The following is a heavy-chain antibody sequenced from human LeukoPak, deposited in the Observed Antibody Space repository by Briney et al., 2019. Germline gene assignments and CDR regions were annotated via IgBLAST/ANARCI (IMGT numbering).Heavy chain of an antibody. CDR1: GFTFSSHP. CDR3: ATIDY. V-gene: IGHV3-66*01. CDR2: IYSGGST. Sequence: GGSLRLSCAASGFTFSSHPMSWVRLAPGKGLEWVSVIYSGGSTYYADSVKGRFTISRDNSKNTLYLQMNSLRAEDTAVYYCATIDYWGQGTLVTVSS. J-gene: IGHJ4*02.